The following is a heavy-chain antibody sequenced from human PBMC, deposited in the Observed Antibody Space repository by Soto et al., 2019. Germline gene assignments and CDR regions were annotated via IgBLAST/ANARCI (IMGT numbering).Heavy chain of an antibody. V-gene: IGHV1-46*03. CDR1: GYTFTSYH. D-gene: IGHD3-3*01. Sequence: ASVKLSCKTSGYTFTSYHIHWVRQTPGQGLEWMGIISPSGGSTSYAQKFQGRVTMTRDTSTSTVYMELSSLRSEDTAVYYCARDQNVLRFLEWSKTGNYYYYHYMDVWGKGTTVTVSS. CDR3: ARDQNVLRFLEWSKTGNYYYYHYMDV. J-gene: IGHJ6*03. CDR2: ISPSGGST.